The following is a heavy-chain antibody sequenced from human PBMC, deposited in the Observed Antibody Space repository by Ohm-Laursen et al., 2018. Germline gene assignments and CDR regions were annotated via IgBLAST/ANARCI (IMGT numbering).Heavy chain of an antibody. CDR2: ISYDGSKK. CDR3: TKGDNYGDYRYYFDS. D-gene: IGHD4-17*01. CDR1: GFTFTSYA. J-gene: IGHJ4*02. Sequence: SLRLSCTGSGFTFTSYAMHWGRHAPGTGLERVAVISYDGSKKYYADSVKGRFTISRDNSKNTLSLQLNSLRAEDTAVYYCTKGDNYGDYRYYFDSWGQGTLVTVSS. V-gene: IGHV3-30*18.